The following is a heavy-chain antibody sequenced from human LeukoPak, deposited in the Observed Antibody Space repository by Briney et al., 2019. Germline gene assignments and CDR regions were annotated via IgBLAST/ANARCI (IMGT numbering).Heavy chain of an antibody. CDR3: ARGPATGTTTLDY. CDR1: GFTFSSYS. V-gene: IGHV3-21*01. J-gene: IGHJ4*02. Sequence: RPGGSLRLSCAASGFTFSSYSMNWVRQAPGKGLEWVSTISSTSSYIYYADSVKGRFTISRDNAKNSLYLQMHSLRAEDTAVYYCARGPATGTTTLDYWGQGTLVTVSS. D-gene: IGHD6-13*01. CDR2: ISSTSSYI.